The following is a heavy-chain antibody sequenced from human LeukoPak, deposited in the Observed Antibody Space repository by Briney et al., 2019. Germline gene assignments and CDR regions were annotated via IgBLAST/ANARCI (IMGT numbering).Heavy chain of an antibody. V-gene: IGHV3-74*01. J-gene: IGHJ4*02. CDR1: GFTFSSYW. Sequence: GGSLRLSCAASGFTFSSYWMHWVRQAPGKGLVWSSRINSDGISTSYPDSVKGRFTISRDNAKNTLYLQMNSLRAEDTAVYYCARGRDGYSDYWGKGTLVTVSS. CDR3: ARGRDGYSDY. CDR2: INSDGIST. D-gene: IGHD5-24*01.